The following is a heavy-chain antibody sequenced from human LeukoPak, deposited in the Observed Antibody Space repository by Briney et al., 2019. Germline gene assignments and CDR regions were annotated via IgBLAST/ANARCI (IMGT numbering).Heavy chain of an antibody. CDR3: ARDGSASLRFLEWLLKGDY. CDR2: INPNSGGT. CDR1: GYTFTGYY. V-gene: IGHV1-2*02. D-gene: IGHD3-3*01. J-gene: IGHJ4*02. Sequence: ASVKVSCKASGYTFTGYYMHWVRQAPAQGLEWMGWINPNSGGTNYAQKFQGRVTMTRDTSISTAYMELSRLRSDDTAVYYCARDGSASLRFLEWLLKGDYWGQGTLVTVS.